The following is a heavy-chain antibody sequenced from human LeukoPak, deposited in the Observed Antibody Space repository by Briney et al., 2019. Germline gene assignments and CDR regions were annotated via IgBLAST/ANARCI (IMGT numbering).Heavy chain of an antibody. CDR1: GFTFSSYG. V-gene: IGHV3-30*18. D-gene: IGHD3-22*01. Sequence: QPGRSLRLSCAASGFTFSSYGMHWVRQAPGKGLEWVAVISCDGSNKYYADSVKGRFTISRDNSKNTLYLQMNSLRAEDTAVYYCAKGYYYDSSGWVFDYWGQGTLVTVSS. J-gene: IGHJ4*02. CDR3: AKGYYYDSSGWVFDY. CDR2: ISCDGSNK.